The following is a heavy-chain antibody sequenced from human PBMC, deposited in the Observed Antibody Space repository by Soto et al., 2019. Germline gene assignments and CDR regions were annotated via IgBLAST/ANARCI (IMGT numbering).Heavy chain of an antibody. D-gene: IGHD2-2*01. J-gene: IGHJ6*02. V-gene: IGHV3-21*01. CDR2: ISSSSSYI. CDR3: ATHCSSTSCPPYYYYGMDV. Sequence: GGSLRLSCAASGFTFSSYSMNWVRQAPGKGLEWVSSISSSSSYIYYADSVKGRFTISRDNAKNSLYLQMNSLRAEDTAVYYCATHCSSTSCPPYYYYGMDVWGQGTTVTVSS. CDR1: GFTFSSYS.